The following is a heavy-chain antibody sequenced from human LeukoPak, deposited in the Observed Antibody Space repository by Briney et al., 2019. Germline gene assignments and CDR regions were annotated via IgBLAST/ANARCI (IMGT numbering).Heavy chain of an antibody. CDR2: IYSGGST. V-gene: IGHV3-53*04. CDR1: GFTVSSNY. D-gene: IGHD2-2*01. J-gene: IGHJ1*01. CDR3: ARGAQLPHRRAEYFQH. Sequence: GGSLRLSCAASGFTVSSNYMSWVRQAPGKGLEWVSVIYSGGSTYYADSVKGRFTISRHNSKNTLYLQMSSLRAEDTAVYYCARGAQLPHRRAEYFQHWGQGTPVTVSS.